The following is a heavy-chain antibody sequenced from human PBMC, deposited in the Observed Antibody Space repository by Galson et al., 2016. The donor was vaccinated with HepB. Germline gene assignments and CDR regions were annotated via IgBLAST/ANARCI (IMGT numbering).Heavy chain of an antibody. V-gene: IGHV1-69*04. CDR3: EMGYSGGEADY. J-gene: IGHJ4*02. CDR1: GGTFGSFG. CDR2: IIPSIGIV. D-gene: IGHD5-12*01. Sequence: SVKVSCKAPGGTFGSFGVSWVRQGPGQGLEWVARIIPSIGIVEKAQKFQDRVTIIADKSTATVYMELTSLRFEDTAVYYCEMGYSGGEADYWGQGTLVTVSS.